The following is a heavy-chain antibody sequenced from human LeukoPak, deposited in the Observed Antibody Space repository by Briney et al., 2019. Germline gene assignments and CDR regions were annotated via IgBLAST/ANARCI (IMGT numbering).Heavy chain of an antibody. Sequence: ASVKVSCKASGGTFSSYTISWVRQAPGQGLEWMGRIIPILGIANYAQKFQGRVTITADKSTSTAYMELSSLRSEDTAVYYCAAHEDSSGYYIDYWGQGTLVTVSS. D-gene: IGHD3-22*01. CDR2: IIPILGIA. CDR1: GGTFSSYT. J-gene: IGHJ4*02. V-gene: IGHV1-69*02. CDR3: AAHEDSSGYYIDY.